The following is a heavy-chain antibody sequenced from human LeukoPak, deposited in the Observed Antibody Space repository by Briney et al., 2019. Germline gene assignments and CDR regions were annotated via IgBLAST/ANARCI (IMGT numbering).Heavy chain of an antibody. J-gene: IGHJ4*02. V-gene: IGHV3-30*02. Sequence: PGGSLRLSCAASGFTFSSYGMHWVRQAPGKGLEWVAFIRYDGSNKYYADSVKGRFTISRDNSKNTLYLQMNSLRAEDTAVYYCVRNLPFTMVRGVNSPNDYGGQGTLVTVSA. CDR3: VRNLPFTMVRGVNSPNDY. D-gene: IGHD3-10*01. CDR2: IRYDGSNK. CDR1: GFTFSSYG.